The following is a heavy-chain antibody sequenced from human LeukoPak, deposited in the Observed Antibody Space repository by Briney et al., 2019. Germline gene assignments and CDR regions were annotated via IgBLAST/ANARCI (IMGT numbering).Heavy chain of an antibody. CDR3: ARVSVGGYGPNAFDI. CDR1: GGSISSSSYY. CDR2: IYYSGST. Sequence: SSETLSLTCTVSGGSISSSSYYWGWIRQPPGKGLEWIGSIYYSGSTYYNPSLKSRVTISVDTSKNQFSLKLSSVSAADTAVYYCARVSVGGYGPNAFDIWGQGTMVTVSS. J-gene: IGHJ3*02. D-gene: IGHD3-16*01. V-gene: IGHV4-39*07.